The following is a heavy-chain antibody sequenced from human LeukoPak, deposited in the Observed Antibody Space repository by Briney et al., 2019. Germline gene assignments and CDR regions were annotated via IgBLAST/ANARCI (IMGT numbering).Heavy chain of an antibody. V-gene: IGHV3-48*04. CDR2: ISSSSSTI. CDR3: ARDRGPHCGGDCYPVTYFDY. Sequence: PGGSLRLSCAASGFTFSSYSMNWVRQAPGKGLEWVSYISSSSSTIYYADSVKGRFTISRDNAKNSLYLQMNSLRAEDTAVYYCARDRGPHCGGDCYPVTYFDYWGQGTLVTVSS. CDR1: GFTFSSYS. D-gene: IGHD2-21*02. J-gene: IGHJ4*02.